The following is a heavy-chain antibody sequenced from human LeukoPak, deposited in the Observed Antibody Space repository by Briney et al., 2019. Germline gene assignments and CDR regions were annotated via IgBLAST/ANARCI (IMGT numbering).Heavy chain of an antibody. V-gene: IGHV3-21*01. Sequence: PGGSLRLSCAASGFTFSSYSMNWVRQAPGKGLEWVSSISSSSSYIYYADSVKGRFTISRDNAKNSLYLQMNSLRAEDTAVYYCARNGKRGYSYGLLQLWGQGTLVTVSS. CDR3: ARNGKRGYSYGLLQL. CDR1: GFTFSSYS. J-gene: IGHJ4*02. D-gene: IGHD5-18*01. CDR2: ISSSSSYI.